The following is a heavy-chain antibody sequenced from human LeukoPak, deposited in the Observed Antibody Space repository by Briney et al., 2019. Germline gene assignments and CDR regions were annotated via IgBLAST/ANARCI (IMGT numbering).Heavy chain of an antibody. Sequence: GGPLRLSCAASGFTFDDYAMHWVRQAPGKGLEWVSLISWDGGSTYYADSVKGRFTISRDNSKNSLYLQMNSLRAEDTALYYCAKATSRYYYMDVWGKGTTVTVSS. CDR1: GFTFDDYA. V-gene: IGHV3-43D*03. CDR3: AKATSRYYYMDV. CDR2: ISWDGGST. J-gene: IGHJ6*03.